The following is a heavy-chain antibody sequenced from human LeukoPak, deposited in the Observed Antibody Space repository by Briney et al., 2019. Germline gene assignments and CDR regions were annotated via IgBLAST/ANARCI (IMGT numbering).Heavy chain of an antibody. D-gene: IGHD2-2*02. Sequence: GGSLRLSCAASGFTFSSYSMNWVRQAPGKGLEWVSSISSSSSYIYYADSVKGRFTISRDNAKNSLYLQMNSLRAEDTAVYYCARRKGQLLYGYYDYYYMDVWGKGTTVTVSS. J-gene: IGHJ6*03. V-gene: IGHV3-21*01. CDR2: ISSSSSYI. CDR1: GFTFSSYS. CDR3: ARRKGQLLYGYYDYYYMDV.